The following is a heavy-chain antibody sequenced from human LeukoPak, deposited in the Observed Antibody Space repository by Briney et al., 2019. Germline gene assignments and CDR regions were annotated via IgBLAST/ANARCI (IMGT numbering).Heavy chain of an antibody. CDR1: GYSFTSNW. V-gene: IGHV5-51*01. D-gene: IGHD6-19*01. Sequence: VESLKISCKASGYSFTSNWIVWVRQMPGKGLEWMGIIYPGDSDTRYSPSFQGQVTISVNKSITTAYLQWSSLKASDTAMYFCARPAAGTAPYFDYWGQGTLVTVSS. CDR3: ARPAAGTAPYFDY. J-gene: IGHJ4*02. CDR2: IYPGDSDT.